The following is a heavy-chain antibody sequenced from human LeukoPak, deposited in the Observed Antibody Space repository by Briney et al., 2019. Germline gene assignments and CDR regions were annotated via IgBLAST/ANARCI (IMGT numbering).Heavy chain of an antibody. CDR3: AELGITMIGGV. CDR2: ISSSGSTI. J-gene: IGHJ6*04. V-gene: IGHV3-48*04. Sequence: GGSLRLSCAASGFPFSSYSMNWVRQAPGEGLEWVSYISSSGSTIYYADSVKGRFTISRDNAKNSLCLQMNSLRAEDTAVYYCAELGITMIGGVWGKGTTVTISS. D-gene: IGHD3-10*02. CDR1: GFPFSSYS.